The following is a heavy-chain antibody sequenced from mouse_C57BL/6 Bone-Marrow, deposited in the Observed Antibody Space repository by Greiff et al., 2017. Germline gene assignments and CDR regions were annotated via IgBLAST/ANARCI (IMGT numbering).Heavy chain of an antibody. CDR2: IDPEDGDT. CDR1: GFNIKDYY. CDR3: TITTVGGFAY. J-gene: IGHJ3*01. D-gene: IGHD1-1*01. V-gene: IGHV14-1*01. Sequence: VQLQQSGAELVRPGASVKLSCTASGFNIKDYYMHWVKQRPEQGLEWIGRIDPEDGDTEYAPKFQGKATMTADTSSNTAYLQLSSLTTEDTAVYYCTITTVGGFAYWGQGTLVTVSA.